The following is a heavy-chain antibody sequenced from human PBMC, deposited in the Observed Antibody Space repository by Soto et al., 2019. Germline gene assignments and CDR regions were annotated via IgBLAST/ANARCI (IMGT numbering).Heavy chain of an antibody. V-gene: IGHV4-31*02. CDR1: GGSISSGGYY. D-gene: IGHD4-17*01. CDR2: IYYSGST. J-gene: IGHJ4*02. CDR3: ARAPTVVTHGGFDY. Sequence: LCGGSISSGGYYWSWIRQHPGKGLEWIGYIYYSGSTYYNPSLKSRVTISVDTSKNQFSLKLSSVTAADTAVYYCARAPTVVTHGGFDYWGQGTLVTVSS.